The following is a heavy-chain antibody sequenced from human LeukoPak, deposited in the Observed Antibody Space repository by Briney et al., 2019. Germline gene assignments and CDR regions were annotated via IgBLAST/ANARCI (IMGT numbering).Heavy chain of an antibody. Sequence: PGGSLRLSCAASGFTFSSYSMNWVRQAPGKGLEWVSYISSSSSTIYYADSVKGRFTISRDNAKNSLYLQMNSLRAEDTAVYYCARNEGLYDSSGSTGYGMDVWGQGTTVTVSS. CDR1: GFTFSSYS. CDR2: ISSSSSTI. V-gene: IGHV3-48*04. D-gene: IGHD3-22*01. CDR3: ARNEGLYDSSGSTGYGMDV. J-gene: IGHJ6*02.